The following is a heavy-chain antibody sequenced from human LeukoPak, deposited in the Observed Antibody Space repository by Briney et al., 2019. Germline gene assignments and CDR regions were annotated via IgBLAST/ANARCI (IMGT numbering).Heavy chain of an antibody. J-gene: IGHJ6*02. CDR3: ARPLYSSSWYEAYYYYGMDV. V-gene: IGHV3-48*04. Sequence: GRSLRLSCAASGFTFDDYAMNWVRQAPGKGLEWVSYISSSSSTIYYADSVKGRFTISRDNAKNSLYLQMNSLRAEDTAVYYCARPLYSSSWYEAYYYYGMDVWGQGTTVTVSS. CDR2: ISSSSSTI. CDR1: GFTFDDYA. D-gene: IGHD6-13*01.